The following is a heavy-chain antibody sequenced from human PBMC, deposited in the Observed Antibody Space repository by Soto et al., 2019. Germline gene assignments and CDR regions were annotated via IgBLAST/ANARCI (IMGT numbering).Heavy chain of an antibody. V-gene: IGHV4-59*01. Sequence: QVQLQESGPGLVKPSETLSLTCTVSGGSISSYYWSWIRQPPGKGLEWIGYIYYSGSTNYNPSLKSRVTISVDTSKNQFSLKLSSVTAADTAVYYCARGGAQRWLQFYAFDIWGQGTMVTVSS. CDR2: IYYSGST. CDR1: GGSISSYY. J-gene: IGHJ3*02. D-gene: IGHD5-12*01. CDR3: ARGGAQRWLQFYAFDI.